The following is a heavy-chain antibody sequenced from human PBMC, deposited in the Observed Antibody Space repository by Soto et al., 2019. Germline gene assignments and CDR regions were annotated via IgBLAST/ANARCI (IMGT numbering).Heavy chain of an antibody. CDR1: GFTFSNYA. CDR3: AKNYYMDV. V-gene: IGHV3-23*01. Sequence: PGGSLRLSCAASGFTFSNYAMTWVRQASGKGLEWVSSISISTDGPYYADSVKGRFTMSRDNSKNMLFLQMDSLRAEDTAIYYCAKNYYMDVWGKGTTVTVSS. CDR2: ISISTDGP. J-gene: IGHJ6*03.